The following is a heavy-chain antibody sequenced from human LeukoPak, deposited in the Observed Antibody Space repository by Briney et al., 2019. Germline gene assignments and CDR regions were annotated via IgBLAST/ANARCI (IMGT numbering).Heavy chain of an antibody. J-gene: IGHJ4*02. D-gene: IGHD3-10*01. Sequence: SSETLSLTCTVSGGSISSYYWSWIRQPPGKGLEWIGYIYYSGSTNYNPSLKSRVTISVYTSKNQFSLKLSSVTAADTAVYYCAGRGSGSKIDYWGQGTLVTVSS. CDR2: IYYSGST. V-gene: IGHV4-59*01. CDR3: AGRGSGSKIDY. CDR1: GGSISSYY.